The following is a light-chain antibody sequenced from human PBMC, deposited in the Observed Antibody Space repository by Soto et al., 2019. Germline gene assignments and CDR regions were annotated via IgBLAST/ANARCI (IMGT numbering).Light chain of an antibody. CDR3: TSYTSASTLV. CDR1: SDDIGANNY. V-gene: IGLV2-14*01. CDR2: EAA. Sequence: QSALTQPASVSGSPGQSITISCTGTSDDIGANNYVSWYQHHPGKAPKILIYEAANRPSGISHRFSGSKSGNTASLTISGLQAEEEADYFCTSYTSASTLVFGGGTKVTVL. J-gene: IGLJ2*01.